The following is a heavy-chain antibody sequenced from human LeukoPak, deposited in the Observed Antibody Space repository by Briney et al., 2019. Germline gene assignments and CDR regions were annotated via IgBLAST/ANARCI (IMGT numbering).Heavy chain of an antibody. CDR1: GFTFSIYT. Sequence: GGSLRLSCAASGFTFSIYTMNWVRQAPGKGLEWVSSISSSSSYIYYADSVKGRFTISRDNAKNSLYLQMNSLRAEDTAVYYCARDDILTGYPTPFDYWGQGTLVTVSS. V-gene: IGHV3-21*01. J-gene: IGHJ4*02. D-gene: IGHD3-9*01. CDR3: ARDDILTGYPTPFDY. CDR2: ISSSSSYI.